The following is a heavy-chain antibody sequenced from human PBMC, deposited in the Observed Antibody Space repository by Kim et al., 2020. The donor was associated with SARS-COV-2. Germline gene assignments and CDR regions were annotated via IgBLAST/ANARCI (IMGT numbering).Heavy chain of an antibody. CDR2: IKQDGSEK. D-gene: IGHD6-13*01. V-gene: IGHV3-7*01. CDR3: ASWSSSWYDGYLYYYYYGMDV. Sequence: GGSLRLSCAASGFTFSSYWMSWVRQAPGKGLEWVANIKQDGSEKYYVDSVKGRFTISRDNAKNSLYLQMNSLRAEDTAVYYCASWSSSWYDGYLYYYYYGMDVWGQGTTVTVSS. CDR1: GFTFSSYW. J-gene: IGHJ6*02.